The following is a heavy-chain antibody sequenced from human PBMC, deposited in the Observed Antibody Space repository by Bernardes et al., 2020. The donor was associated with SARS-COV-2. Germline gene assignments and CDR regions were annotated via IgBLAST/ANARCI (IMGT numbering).Heavy chain of an antibody. CDR3: AKGSEYSSGWYSDFYYYMDV. V-gene: IGHV3-23*01. CDR1: GFFFRNYA. CDR2: IRGSGDST. D-gene: IGHD6-19*01. J-gene: IGHJ6*03. Sequence: GGSLRLSCAASGFFFRNYAMSWVRQAPGKGLEWVSAIRGSGDSTNYADSVRGRFTISRDNSKNKVYLQMNSLRVEDAAVYYCAKGSEYSSGWYSDFYYYMDVWGTGTTVTVSS.